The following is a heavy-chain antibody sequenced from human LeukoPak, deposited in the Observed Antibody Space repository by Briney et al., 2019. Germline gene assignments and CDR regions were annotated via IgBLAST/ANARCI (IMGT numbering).Heavy chain of an antibody. Sequence: PGGSRRLSCAASGFTFNLYGMSWVRQVPGKGLEWVSGISGYGANTYYADSMKGRFTISRDNSKNTVFLKMNSLTVEDTAVYHCAKDRGPYLVIDNNWFDPWGQGTLVIVSS. CDR3: AKDRGPYLVIDNNWFDP. D-gene: IGHD2-21*01. V-gene: IGHV3-23*01. CDR2: ISGYGANT. CDR1: GFTFNLYG. J-gene: IGHJ5*02.